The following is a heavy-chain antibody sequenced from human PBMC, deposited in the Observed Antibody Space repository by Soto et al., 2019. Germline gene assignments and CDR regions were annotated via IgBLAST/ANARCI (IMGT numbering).Heavy chain of an antibody. CDR2: ISAYNGNT. J-gene: IGHJ4*02. Sequence: QVQLVQSGAGVKKTGASVKVSCKASGYTFATYGLSWVRQAPGQGPEWMGWISAYNGNTNYAQKLQGRVTMTTDTSTSTAYMELRSLRSDDTAVYYCARDEGFGQLSCWGQGTLVTVSS. CDR1: GYTFATYG. CDR3: ARDEGFGQLSC. D-gene: IGHD3-10*01. V-gene: IGHV1-18*01.